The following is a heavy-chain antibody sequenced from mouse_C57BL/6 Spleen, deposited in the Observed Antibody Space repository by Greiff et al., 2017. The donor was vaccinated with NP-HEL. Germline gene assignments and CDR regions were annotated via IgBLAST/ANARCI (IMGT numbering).Heavy chain of an antibody. J-gene: IGHJ3*01. Sequence: QVQLKQSGAELVKPGASVKISCKASGYAFSSYWMNWVKQRPGKGLEWIGQIYPGDGDTNYNGKFKGKATLTADKSSSTAYMQLSSLTSEDSAVYFCASGGSSGYVPFAYWGQGTLVTVSA. V-gene: IGHV1-80*01. D-gene: IGHD3-2*02. CDR3: ASGGSSGYVPFAY. CDR1: GYAFSSYW. CDR2: IYPGDGDT.